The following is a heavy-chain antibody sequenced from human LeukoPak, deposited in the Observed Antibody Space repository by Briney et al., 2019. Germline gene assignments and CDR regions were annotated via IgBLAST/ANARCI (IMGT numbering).Heavy chain of an antibody. CDR1: GFTFSNYA. Sequence: GGSLRLSCAASGFTFSNYAMHWVRQPPGKGLEWVTLIQRDGSDQYYADSVKGRFTISRDNSKNTLYLQMNTLGAEDTAIYYCARDRGYTSGHPFDYWGQGTLVTVSS. J-gene: IGHJ4*02. CDR2: IQRDGSDQ. CDR3: ARDRGYTSGHPFDY. V-gene: IGHV3-30*02. D-gene: IGHD5-18*01.